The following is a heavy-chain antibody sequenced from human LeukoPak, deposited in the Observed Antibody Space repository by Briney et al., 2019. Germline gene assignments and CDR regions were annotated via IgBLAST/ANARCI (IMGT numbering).Heavy chain of an antibody. CDR2: IWSDGTNR. CDR1: GFIFNHYA. V-gene: IGHV3-33*01. Sequence: PGTSLRLSCEASGFIFNHYALHWVRQAPHKGLEWVAVIWSDGTNRYYADSVKGRFSIFRDDSQKRVFLQMNSLRAEDTAVYYCVRDAQRGFDYSNSLQYWGQGAPVTVSS. CDR3: VRDAQRGFDYSNSLQY. D-gene: IGHD4-11*01. J-gene: IGHJ4*02.